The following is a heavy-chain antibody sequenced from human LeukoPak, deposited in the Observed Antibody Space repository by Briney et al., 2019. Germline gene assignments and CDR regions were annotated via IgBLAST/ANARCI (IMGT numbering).Heavy chain of an antibody. CDR3: ARMGTFYFDY. CDR1: GGSIRGYY. Sequence: PSETLSLTCTVSGGSIRGYYWSWIRQPPGKGLEWIEYIYYSGSTNYNPSLKSRVTISVDTSKNQFSLKLSSVTAADTAVYYCARMGTFYFDYWGQGTLVTVSS. CDR2: IYYSGST. D-gene: IGHD1-1*01. V-gene: IGHV4-59*01. J-gene: IGHJ4*02.